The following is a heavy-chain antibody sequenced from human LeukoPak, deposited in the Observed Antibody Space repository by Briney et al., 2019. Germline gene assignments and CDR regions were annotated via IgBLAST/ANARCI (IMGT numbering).Heavy chain of an antibody. Sequence: GASVKVSCKASGYTFTSYYMHWVRQAPGQGLEWMGIINPSGGSTSYAQKFQGRVTMTRDMSTSTVYMELSSLRSEDTAVYYCARDYSNYGVGYWGQGTLVTVSS. CDR1: GYTFTSYY. D-gene: IGHD4-11*01. V-gene: IGHV1-46*01. CDR3: ARDYSNYGVGY. CDR2: INPSGGST. J-gene: IGHJ4*02.